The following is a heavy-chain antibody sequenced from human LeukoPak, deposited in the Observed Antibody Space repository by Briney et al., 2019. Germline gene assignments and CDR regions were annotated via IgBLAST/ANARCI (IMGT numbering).Heavy chain of an antibody. D-gene: IGHD6-13*01. J-gene: IGHJ4*02. CDR1: GFTVSSNY. CDR3: ASNAYSSGWYYFDY. CDR2: IYRGGST. Sequence: GESLRLSCAASGFTVSSNYMSWVRQAPGKGLEWVSVIYRGGSTYYADSVKGRFTISRDNSENTLHLQMNSLRAEDTAVYYCASNAYSSGWYYFDYWGQGTLVTVSS. V-gene: IGHV3-53*01.